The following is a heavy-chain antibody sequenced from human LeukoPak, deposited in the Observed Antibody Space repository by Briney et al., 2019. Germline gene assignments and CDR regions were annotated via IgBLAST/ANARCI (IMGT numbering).Heavy chain of an antibody. J-gene: IGHJ6*02. D-gene: IGHD2/OR15-2a*01. Sequence: SETLSLTCSVSGGYMTNLYWTWIRQPPGKGLEWIGDIYDSGSTRYNTSLESRVTISVDTSKNQFSLKLSSVTAADTAVYYCAKGGSTNFYYGDVWGQGTTVTVSS. CDR3: AKGGSTNFYYGDV. CDR2: IYDSGST. V-gene: IGHV4-59*01. CDR1: GGYMTNLY.